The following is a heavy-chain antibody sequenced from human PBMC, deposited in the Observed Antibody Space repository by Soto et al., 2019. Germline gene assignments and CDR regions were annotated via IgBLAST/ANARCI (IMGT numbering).Heavy chain of an antibody. CDR3: AIIGSGSYYPYDAFDI. V-gene: IGHV1-69*13. CDR1: GGTFSSYA. Sequence: GASVKVSCKASGGTFSSYAISWVRQAPGQGLEWMGGIIPIFGTANYAQKFQGRVTITADESTSTAYMELSSLRSEDTAVYYCAIIGSGSYYPYDAFDIWGQGTMVTVSS. CDR2: IIPIFGTA. J-gene: IGHJ3*02. D-gene: IGHD3-10*01.